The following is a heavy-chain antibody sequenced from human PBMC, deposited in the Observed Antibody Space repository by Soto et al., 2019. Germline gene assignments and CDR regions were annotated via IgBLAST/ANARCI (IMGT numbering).Heavy chain of an antibody. V-gene: IGHV3-23*01. CDR1: GLTFSSNA. CDR2: ISGSGGST. CDR3: AKDALFYYNRIPHYYYYYGMDV. Sequence: GGSLRLTCAAPGLTFSSNAMSSVRQAKGKGLEWVSAISGSGGSTYYADSVRGRFTISRDNSKNTLNLQMNRLRAEDTAVYYCAKDALFYYNRIPHYYYYYGMDVWGQGTTVTVPS. J-gene: IGHJ6*02. D-gene: IGHD3-22*01.